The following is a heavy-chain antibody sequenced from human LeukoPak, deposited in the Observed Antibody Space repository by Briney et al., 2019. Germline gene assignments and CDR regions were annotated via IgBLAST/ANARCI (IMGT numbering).Heavy chain of an antibody. D-gene: IGHD3-22*01. CDR2: VSSSGSTI. CDR1: GFTFTDCY. J-gene: IGHJ4*02. V-gene: IGHV3-11*01. Sequence: GGSLRLSCAASGFTFTDCYMSWIRQAPGKGLEWVSYVSSSGSTIYYADSVKGRFTISRDNAKNSLYLQMNSLRAEDTAVYYCARDVYYYDSSGFYSLDYWGQGTLVTVSS. CDR3: ARDVYYYDSSGFYSLDY.